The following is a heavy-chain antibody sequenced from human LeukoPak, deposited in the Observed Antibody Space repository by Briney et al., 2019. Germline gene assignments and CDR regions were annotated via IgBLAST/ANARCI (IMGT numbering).Heavy chain of an antibody. V-gene: IGHV3-74*01. J-gene: IGHJ4*02. CDR2: INSDGSSR. Sequence: GGSLRLSCAASGFTFSGYWMHSVRQAPGRRLLWVSLINSDGSSRNYADSEKGRFTIARDNAKNTLYLQMNSLRVEDTAVYYCAREDYSGYDFYDYWGQGSLVTVSS. CDR3: AREDYSGYDFYDY. CDR1: GFTFSGYW. D-gene: IGHD5-12*01.